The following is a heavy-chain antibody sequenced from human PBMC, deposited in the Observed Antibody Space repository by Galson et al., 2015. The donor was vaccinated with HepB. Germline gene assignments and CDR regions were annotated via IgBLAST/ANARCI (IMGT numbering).Heavy chain of an antibody. CDR1: GFTFSSYS. CDR3: ALLGYCSSTSCYVAYYYSGMDV. D-gene: IGHD2-2*01. Sequence: SLRLSCAASGFTFSSYSMNWVRQAPGKGLEWVSSISSSSSYIYYADSVKGRFTISRDNAKNSLYLQMNSLRAEDTAVYYCALLGYCSSTSCYVAYYYSGMDVWGQGTMVTVSS. CDR2: ISSSSSYI. V-gene: IGHV3-21*01. J-gene: IGHJ6*02.